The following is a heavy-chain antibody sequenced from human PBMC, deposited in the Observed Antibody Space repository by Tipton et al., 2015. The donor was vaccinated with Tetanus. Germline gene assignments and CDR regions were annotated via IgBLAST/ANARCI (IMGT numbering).Heavy chain of an antibody. CDR2: IYFKGDT. Sequence: TLSLTCNVSGGSISDKKYYWGWIRQPPGKGLEWIASIYFKGDTYFSPSLKSRVTIEVDTSQNPFSLRLTSVTAADTAVYYCARHLYGYWFDPWGQGALVTVSS. CDR3: ARHLYGYWFDP. V-gene: IGHV4-39*01. CDR1: GGSISDKKYY. J-gene: IGHJ5*02. D-gene: IGHD3-10*01.